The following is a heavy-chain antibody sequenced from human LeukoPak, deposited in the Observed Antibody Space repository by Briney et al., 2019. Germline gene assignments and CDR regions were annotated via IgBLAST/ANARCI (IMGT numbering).Heavy chain of an antibody. V-gene: IGHV1-69*05. CDR2: IIPIFGTA. Sequence: GASVKVSCKASGGTFSSYAISWVRQAPGQGLEWMGGIIPIFGTANYAQRFQGRVTMTRNTSISTAYMELSSLRSEDTAVYYCARVRGGWNYMDVWGKGTTVTVSS. D-gene: IGHD1-26*01. CDR1: GGTFSSYA. J-gene: IGHJ6*03. CDR3: ARVRGGWNYMDV.